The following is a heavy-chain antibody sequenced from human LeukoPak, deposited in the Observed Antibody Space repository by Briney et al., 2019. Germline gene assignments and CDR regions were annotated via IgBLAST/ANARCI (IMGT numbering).Heavy chain of an antibody. CDR1: GFTFSSYW. V-gene: IGHV3-7*01. D-gene: IGHD6-13*01. Sequence: PGGSLRLSCAASGFTFSSYWMSWVRHAPEKGLEWVANIKQDGSEKYYVDSVKGRFTISRDNAKNSLYLQMNSLRAEDTAVYYCARRGIFSQQHGRGANWFDPWGQGTLVSVSS. CDR2: IKQDGSEK. CDR3: ARRGIFSQQHGRGANWFDP. J-gene: IGHJ5*02.